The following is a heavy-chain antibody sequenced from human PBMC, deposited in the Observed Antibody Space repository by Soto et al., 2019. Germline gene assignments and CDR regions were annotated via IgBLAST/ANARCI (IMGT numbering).Heavy chain of an antibody. J-gene: IGHJ6*02. CDR3: AARIPDHYSHYAMDV. Sequence: QVQLQESGPGLVKPSQTLSLTCTVSGGSISSGDYYWSWIRQPPGKGLEWIGYIYYSASTYYNPSLKSRVTISADTSKNQFSLNLSSVTAADTAVYYCAARIPDHYSHYAMDVWGQGTTVTVSS. CDR1: GGSISSGDYY. D-gene: IGHD5-18*01. V-gene: IGHV4-30-4*01. CDR2: IYYSAST.